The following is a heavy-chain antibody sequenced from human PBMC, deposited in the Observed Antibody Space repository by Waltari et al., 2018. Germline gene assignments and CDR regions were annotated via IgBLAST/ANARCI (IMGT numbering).Heavy chain of an antibody. CDR3: ARETRHGDWFDP. V-gene: IGHV4-4*07. Sequence: QVHLHESGPGLVQPSETLSLACSVSGDSVVSNYWSWIRQSAGKGMEGIGRIYVGGTTNYNPALSGRVSMSVDMSKNQIFLKIMSVTAADTGVYYCARETRHGDWFDPWGQGTLVTVSS. CDR2: IYVGGTT. CDR1: GDSVVSNY. D-gene: IGHD3-16*01. J-gene: IGHJ5*02.